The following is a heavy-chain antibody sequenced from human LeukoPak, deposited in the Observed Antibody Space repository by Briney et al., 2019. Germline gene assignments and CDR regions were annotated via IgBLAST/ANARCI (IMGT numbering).Heavy chain of an antibody. V-gene: IGHV4-39*07. J-gene: IGHJ5*02. CDR3: ARGVLGFGTFDIVVVVAATVEVDNWFDP. D-gene: IGHD2-15*01. CDR1: GGSISSSSYY. Sequence: SETLSLTCTVSGGSISSSSYYWGWIRQPPGKGLEGIGSIYYSGSTYYNPSLKSRVTISVDTSKNQVSLKLSSVPAAATAVYYCARGVLGFGTFDIVVVVAATVEVDNWFDPWGQGTLVTVSS. CDR2: IYYSGST.